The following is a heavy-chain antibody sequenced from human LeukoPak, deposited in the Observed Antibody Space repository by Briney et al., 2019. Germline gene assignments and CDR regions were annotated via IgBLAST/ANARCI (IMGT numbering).Heavy chain of an antibody. Sequence: ASVKVSCKASGYTFTGYYMHWVRQAPGQGLEWMGWINPNSGGTNYAQKFQGRVTMTRDMSISTAYMELSRLRSDDTAVYYCARDPIAAADYYYYYYMDVWGKGTTVSVSS. J-gene: IGHJ6*03. CDR3: ARDPIAAADYYYYYYMDV. CDR1: GYTFTGYY. V-gene: IGHV1-2*02. D-gene: IGHD6-13*01. CDR2: INPNSGGT.